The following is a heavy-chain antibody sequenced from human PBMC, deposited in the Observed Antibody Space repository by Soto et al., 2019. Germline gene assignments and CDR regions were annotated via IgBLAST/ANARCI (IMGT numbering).Heavy chain of an antibody. CDR1: GFTFRRYG. CDR2: IWFDGSKK. D-gene: IGHD2-2*01. J-gene: IGHJ6*02. Sequence: QMQLVESGGGVVQPGRSLRLSCAASGFTFRRYGIHWVRQAPGKGLEWVALIWFDGSKKYYVDSVKGRLAVSRDNSKNTLYLQMNSLRVEDTAVYYCARDRLVPYGYGMDVWGQGTTVTVSS. V-gene: IGHV3-33*01. CDR3: ARDRLVPYGYGMDV.